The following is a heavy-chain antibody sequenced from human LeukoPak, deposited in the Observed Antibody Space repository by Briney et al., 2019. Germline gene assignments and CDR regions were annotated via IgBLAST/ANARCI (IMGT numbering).Heavy chain of an antibody. Sequence: PGRSLRLSCAASGFTFSSYGMHWGRQAPGKGLEGVAVIWYDGSNKYYADSVKGRFTISRDNSKNTLYLQMNSLRAEDTAVYYCARDRVGYCSSTSCYSLDYWGQGTLVTVSS. J-gene: IGHJ4*02. CDR1: GFTFSSYG. CDR3: ARDRVGYCSSTSCYSLDY. V-gene: IGHV3-33*01. CDR2: IWYDGSNK. D-gene: IGHD2-2*01.